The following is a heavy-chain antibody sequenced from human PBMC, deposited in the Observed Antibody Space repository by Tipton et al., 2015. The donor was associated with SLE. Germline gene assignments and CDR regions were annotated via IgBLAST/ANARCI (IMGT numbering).Heavy chain of an antibody. V-gene: IGHV3-23*01. Sequence: SLRLSCAASEFTFSSYAMSWVRQAPGKGLEWVSAISGSGGSTYYADSVKGRFTISRDNSKNTLYLQMNSLRAEDTAVYYCAKDHSSGRYWYFDLWGRGTLVTVSS. CDR3: AKDHSSGRYWYFDL. D-gene: IGHD3-22*01. J-gene: IGHJ2*01. CDR2: ISGSGGST. CDR1: EFTFSSYA.